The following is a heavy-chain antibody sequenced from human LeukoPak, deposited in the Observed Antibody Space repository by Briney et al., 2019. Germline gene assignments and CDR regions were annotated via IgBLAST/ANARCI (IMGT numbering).Heavy chain of an antibody. CDR3: ARGCSAGSSGLYWFRIDY. CDR2: INPHSGGT. Sequence: ASVKVSCKASGYTFTGYYMHWVRQAPGQGLEWMGWINPHSGGTNYAQKFQGMVTMTRDTYISTAYMALSRLRSDDTAVYCCARGCSAGSSGLYWFRIDYWGQGTLVTVSS. V-gene: IGHV1-2*02. D-gene: IGHD6-19*01. J-gene: IGHJ4*02. CDR1: GYTFTGYY.